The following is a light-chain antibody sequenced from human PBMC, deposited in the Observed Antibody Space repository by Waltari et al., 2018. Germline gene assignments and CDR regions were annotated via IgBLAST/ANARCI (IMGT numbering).Light chain of an antibody. CDR1: QSVSSN. CDR2: GAS. Sequence: EIVMTQSPATLSVSQGERATLSCRASQSVSSNLAWYQQKPGQAPRLLIYGASTRATGIPARFSGSGSGTDFTLTISSLQSEDFAVYYCQQYSNWPETFGQGTKVEVK. CDR3: QQYSNWPET. J-gene: IGKJ1*01. V-gene: IGKV3-15*01.